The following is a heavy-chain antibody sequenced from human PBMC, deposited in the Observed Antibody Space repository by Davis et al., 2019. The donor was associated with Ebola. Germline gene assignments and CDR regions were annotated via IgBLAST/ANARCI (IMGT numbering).Heavy chain of an antibody. CDR2: ISSSSTYR. CDR3: ARMYSESPEGGDY. J-gene: IGHJ4*02. D-gene: IGHD1-26*01. Sequence: PGGSLRLSCAASGFSFSSCSMNWVRQAPGKGLEWVSSISSSSTYRYYVDSVKGRCTISRDNAKNSLYLQMNSLRAEDTAVYYCARMYSESPEGGDYWGQGTLVTVSS. V-gene: IGHV3-21*06. CDR1: GFSFSSCS.